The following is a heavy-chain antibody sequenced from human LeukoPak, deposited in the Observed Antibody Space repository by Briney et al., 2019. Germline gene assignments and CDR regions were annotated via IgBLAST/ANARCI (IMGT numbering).Heavy chain of an antibody. CDR1: GFTFSSYE. CDR3: ARDSHDYSIPIQGFDP. V-gene: IGHV3-48*03. Sequence: PGGSLRLSCAASGFTFSSYEMNWARQAPGKGLEWVSYISSSGSTIYYADSVKGRFTISRDNAKNSLYLQMNSLRAEDTAVYYCARDSHDYSIPIQGFDPWGQGTLVTVSS. D-gene: IGHD4-11*01. J-gene: IGHJ5*02. CDR2: ISSSGSTI.